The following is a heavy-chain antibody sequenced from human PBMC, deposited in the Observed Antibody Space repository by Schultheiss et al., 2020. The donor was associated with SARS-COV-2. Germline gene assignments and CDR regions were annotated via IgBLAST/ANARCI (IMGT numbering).Heavy chain of an antibody. D-gene: IGHD5-18*01. V-gene: IGHV4-39*07. CDR3: ARVSVTWIQLWQRIDGMDV. CDR2: IYYSGST. CDR1: GGSISSSSYY. J-gene: IGHJ6*02. Sequence: SETLSLTCTVSGGSISSSSYYWGWIRQPPGKGLEWIGSIYYSGSTYYNPSLKSRVTISVDTSKNQFSLRLSSVTAADTAVYYCARVSVTWIQLWQRIDGMDVWGQGTTVTVSS.